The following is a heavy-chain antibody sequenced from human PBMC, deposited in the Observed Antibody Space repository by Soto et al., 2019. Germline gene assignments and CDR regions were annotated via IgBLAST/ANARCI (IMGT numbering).Heavy chain of an antibody. V-gene: IGHV3-30*18. J-gene: IGHJ4*02. CDR1: GFTFSSYG. D-gene: IGHD6-13*01. CDR3: AKDVMAAAGSYYFDY. CDR2: ISYDGSNK. Sequence: QVQLVESGGGVVQPGRSLRLSCAASGFTFSSYGMHWVRQAPGKGLEWVAVISYDGSNKYYADSVKGRFTISRDNSKNTLYLQMNSLRAEDTAVYYCAKDVMAAAGSYYFDYWGQGTLVTVSS.